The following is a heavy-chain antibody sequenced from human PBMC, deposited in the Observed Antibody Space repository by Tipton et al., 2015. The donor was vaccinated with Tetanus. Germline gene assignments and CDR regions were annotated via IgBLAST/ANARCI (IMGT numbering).Heavy chain of an antibody. CDR1: GGSVRSGSYY. V-gene: IGHV4-61*01. CDR2: ISYSGST. Sequence: TLSLTCTVSGGSVRSGSYYWNWIRQPPGKGLEWFGYISYSGSTNSNYSFKSRITISQDTSKNQFSLKLTSVTAADTAVYYCARANYDFPKKGPFDSWGQGTLVIVSS. CDR3: ARANYDFPKKGPFDS. J-gene: IGHJ4*02. D-gene: IGHD3-3*01.